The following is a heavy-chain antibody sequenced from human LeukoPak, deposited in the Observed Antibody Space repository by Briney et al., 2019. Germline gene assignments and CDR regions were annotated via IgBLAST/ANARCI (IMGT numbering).Heavy chain of an antibody. CDR3: ARGTTGIYLKYYFDY. D-gene: IGHD1-26*01. Sequence: ASETLPLTCTVSGGSISSYYWSWIRQPPGKGLEWIGYIYYSGSTNYNPSLKSRVTISGDTSKNQFSLKLSSVTAADTAVYYCARGTTGIYLKYYFDYWGQGTLVTVSS. CDR2: IYYSGST. V-gene: IGHV4-59*08. CDR1: GGSISSYY. J-gene: IGHJ4*02.